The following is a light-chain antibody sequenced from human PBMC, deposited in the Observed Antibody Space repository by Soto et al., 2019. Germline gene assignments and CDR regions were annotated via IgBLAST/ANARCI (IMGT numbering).Light chain of an antibody. CDR3: QEYDGAPPIT. V-gene: IGKV3-15*01. CDR1: LSVSVY. Sequence: VVLTQSPATLSLSPGERATLSCRTSLSVSVYLDWYQQKPGQAPRLLIYRASTRATGIPAGFSGSGSGTEFTLTISSLQSEDFAVYYCQEYDGAPPITFGLGTRLEIK. J-gene: IGKJ5*01. CDR2: RAS.